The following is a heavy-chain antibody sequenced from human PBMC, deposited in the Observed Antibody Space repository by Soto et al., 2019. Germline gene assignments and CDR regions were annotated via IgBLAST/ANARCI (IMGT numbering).Heavy chain of an antibody. CDR3: ARDPPATRHGMDV. V-gene: IGHV3-74*01. CDR1: GFTFSMYW. CDR2: INDDGSST. Sequence: GGSLRLSCAASGFTFSMYWMHWVRQVPGKGPEWVSRINDDGSSTYYADSVRGRFTISRDNSKNTLYLQMKSLRAEDTAVYYCARDPPATRHGMDVWGQGTTVTV. J-gene: IGHJ6*02.